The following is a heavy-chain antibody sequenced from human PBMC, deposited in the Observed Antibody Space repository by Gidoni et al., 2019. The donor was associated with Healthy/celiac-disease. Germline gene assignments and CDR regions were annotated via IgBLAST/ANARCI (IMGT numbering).Heavy chain of an antibody. Sequence: EVKLVQSGAEVKKPGESLKISCKGYGYSVHSYWSGWVRQMPGKGIEWMGIINPGDSHTRYSPSFQGQVTISADKSISTAYLQWSSLKASDTAMYYCARLRYSSSWSYYYYGMGVWGQGTTVTVSS. CDR3: ARLRYSSSWSYYYYGMGV. CDR2: INPGDSHT. D-gene: IGHD6-13*01. J-gene: IGHJ6*02. V-gene: IGHV5-51*01. CDR1: GYSVHSYW.